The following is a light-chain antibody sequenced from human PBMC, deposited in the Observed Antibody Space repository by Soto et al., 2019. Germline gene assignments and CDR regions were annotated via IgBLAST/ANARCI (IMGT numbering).Light chain of an antibody. Sequence: EIVLTQSPATLSLSPGERATLSCRASQSVSSYLAWYQQKPGQAPRLLIYDASNRATGIPARFSGSGPGTDFTLTISSLEPEDLAVYYCQQRSNWHPGLTFGGGTKVEIK. J-gene: IGKJ4*01. CDR1: QSVSSY. V-gene: IGKV3D-11*02. CDR2: DAS. CDR3: QQRSNWHPGLT.